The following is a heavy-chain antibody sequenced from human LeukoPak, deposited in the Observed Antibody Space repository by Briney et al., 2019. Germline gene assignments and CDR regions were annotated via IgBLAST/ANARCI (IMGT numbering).Heavy chain of an antibody. CDR3: ARHKFTGWGLLFAYYFDY. J-gene: IGHJ4*02. D-gene: IGHD2-21*02. V-gene: IGHV4-34*01. Sequence: PSETLSLTCAVYGGSFSGYYWSWIRQPPGKGLEWIGEINHSGSTNYNPSLKSRVTISVDTSKNQFSLKLSSVTAADTAVYYCARHKFTGWGLLFAYYFDYWGQGTLVTVSS. CDR2: INHSGST. CDR1: GGSFSGYY.